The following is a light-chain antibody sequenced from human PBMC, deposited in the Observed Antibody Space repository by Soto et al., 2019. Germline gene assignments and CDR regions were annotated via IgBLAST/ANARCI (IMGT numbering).Light chain of an antibody. CDR2: GAS. V-gene: IGKV3-15*01. CDR3: QQRSNWPI. CDR1: QSVSSN. J-gene: IGKJ5*01. Sequence: EIVMTQSPATLSVSPGERATLSCRASQSVSSNLAWYQQKPGQAPRLLIYGASTRATGIPARFSGSGSGTDFTLTISSLEPEDFAVYYCQQRSNWPIFGQGTRLEI.